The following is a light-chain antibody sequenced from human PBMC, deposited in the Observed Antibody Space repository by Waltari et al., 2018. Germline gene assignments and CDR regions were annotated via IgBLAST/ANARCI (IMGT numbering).Light chain of an antibody. Sequence: SYELTQPPSVSVSPGQTASITCSGDKLGDKYACWYQQKPGQSPVLVIYQDTKRPSGIRERFSGSNAGNTATLTIRGTQAMDEGDYFCQAWDTSTYWVVGGGTKLTVL. J-gene: IGLJ3*02. CDR3: QAWDTSTYWV. CDR2: QDT. V-gene: IGLV3-1*01. CDR1: KLGDKY.